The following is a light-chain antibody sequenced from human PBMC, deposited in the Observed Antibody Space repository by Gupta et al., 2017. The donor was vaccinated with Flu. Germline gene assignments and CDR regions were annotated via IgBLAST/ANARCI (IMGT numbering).Light chain of an antibody. V-gene: IGLV2-14*01. CDR3: SSYTSSSTPVV. J-gene: IGLJ2*01. CDR1: SSDVGGYNY. CDR2: EVS. Sequence: QSALSQPAPVAGAPGQSITIPCPGPSSDVGGYNYVSWYQQHPGKAPKLMIYEVSNRPSGVSNRFSGSKSGNTASLTISGLQAEDEADYYCSSYTSSSTPVVFGGGTKLTVL.